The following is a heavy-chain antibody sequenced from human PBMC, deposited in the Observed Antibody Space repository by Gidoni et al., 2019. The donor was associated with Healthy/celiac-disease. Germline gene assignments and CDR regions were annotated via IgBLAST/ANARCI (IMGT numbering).Heavy chain of an antibody. CDR1: GFTFSSYW. J-gene: IGHJ4*02. CDR3: VIAVAGI. V-gene: IGHV3-7*03. Sequence: EVQLVESGGGLVQPGGSLRLSCAASGFTFSSYWMSWVRQSQGNGLDWVANIKQDVSDKYYVYSVKGRFTISRDNAKNSLYLPMNSLRAEDTAVYYCVIAVAGIWGQGTLVTVSS. CDR2: IKQDVSDK. D-gene: IGHD6-19*01.